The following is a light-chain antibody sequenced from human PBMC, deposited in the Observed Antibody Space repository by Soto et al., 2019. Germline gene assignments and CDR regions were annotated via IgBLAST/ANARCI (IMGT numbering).Light chain of an antibody. J-gene: IGKJ2*01. CDR2: GAS. CDR1: QSVSSN. Sequence: EIVMTQSPATLSVSPGERATLSCRASQSVSSNLAWYQQKPGQAPRLLIYGASTRATGIPARFSGSGSGTEFTLTISRLQSEDFAVYYCQQYNNWPLPFGQGTKLEIK. V-gene: IGKV3-15*01. CDR3: QQYNNWPLP.